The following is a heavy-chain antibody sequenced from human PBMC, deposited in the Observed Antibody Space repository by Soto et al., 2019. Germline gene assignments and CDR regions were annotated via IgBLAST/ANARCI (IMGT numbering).Heavy chain of an antibody. CDR3: AAESSYDSSGSDY. CDR2: IVVGSGNT. J-gene: IGHJ4*02. V-gene: IGHV1-58*01. CDR1: GFTFTSSA. D-gene: IGHD3-22*01. Sequence: GASVKVSCKASGFTFTSSAVQWVLQARGQRLEWIGWIVVGSGNTNYAQKFQERVTITRDMSTSTAYMELSSLRSEDTAVYYCAAESSYDSSGSDYWGQGTLVTVSS.